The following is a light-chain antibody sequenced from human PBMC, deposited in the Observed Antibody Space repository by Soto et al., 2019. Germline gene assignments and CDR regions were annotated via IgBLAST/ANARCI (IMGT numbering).Light chain of an antibody. CDR1: QSVSGN. Sequence: EIVMTQSPATLYVSPGELATLSCRASQSVSGNLAWYQQKPGQAPRLLIYGASTRATGIPARFSGSGSGTEFTLTISSLQSEDFAVYYCQQYNNWPLTFGQGTKVEIK. V-gene: IGKV3-15*01. J-gene: IGKJ1*01. CDR3: QQYNNWPLT. CDR2: GAS.